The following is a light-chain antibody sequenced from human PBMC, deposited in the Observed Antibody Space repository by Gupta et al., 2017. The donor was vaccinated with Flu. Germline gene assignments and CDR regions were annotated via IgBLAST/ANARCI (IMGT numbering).Light chain of an antibody. CDR2: GKN. CDR1: SLRSYY. Sequence: LGRTVRITCQGDSLRSYYASWYQQKPGQAPLLVIYGKNNRPSGIPDRFSGSSSGNTASLTITGAQAEDEADYYCNSRDSSGNLVFGGGTKLTVL. J-gene: IGLJ2*01. CDR3: NSRDSSGNLV. V-gene: IGLV3-19*01.